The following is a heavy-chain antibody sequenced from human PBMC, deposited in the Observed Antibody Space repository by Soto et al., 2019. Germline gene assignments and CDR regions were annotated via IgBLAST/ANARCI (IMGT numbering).Heavy chain of an antibody. J-gene: IGHJ4*02. CDR2: ISGNGGSN. D-gene: IGHD3-3*01. Sequence: TGGTLRLSCAASGFTFSSYAMSWVRQTPGKGLEWVSTISGNGGSNHYADSVKGRFTISRDNTMNTLYLQMNSLRAEDTVIYYWAKGKATRVFGVNTRFDYWGQGTLVTVSS. V-gene: IGHV3-23*01. CDR1: GFTFSSYA. CDR3: AKGKATRVFGVNTRFDY.